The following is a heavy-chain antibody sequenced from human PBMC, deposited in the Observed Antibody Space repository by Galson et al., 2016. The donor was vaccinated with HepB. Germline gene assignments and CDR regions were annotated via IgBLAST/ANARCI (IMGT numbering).Heavy chain of an antibody. D-gene: IGHD6-19*01. J-gene: IGHJ4*02. CDR2: ISHRGYT. V-gene: IGHV4-39*07. Sequence: SETLSPTCTVSGGSISSGSYYWGWIRQPPGKGLESIGFISHRGYTSYNPSLKSRVTVSVDTSNKQFSLKLISVTAADTALYDCARGYRSGWYGELGYWGQGTLVTVSS. CDR3: ARGYRSGWYGELGY. CDR1: GGSISSGSYY.